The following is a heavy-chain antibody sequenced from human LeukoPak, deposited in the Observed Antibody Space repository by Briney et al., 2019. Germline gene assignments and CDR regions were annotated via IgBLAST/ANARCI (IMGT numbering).Heavy chain of an antibody. CDR1: GFTFSKYA. D-gene: IGHD3-3*01. Sequence: HPWGSLLLSCAASGFTFSKYAMSWARQAPGKGVEWVSAVSGSGGSTYYADSVKGRFTISRDNSENTLYLQMNNLRAEDTAVYYCAKALDWSGYNRFDYWGQGTLVTVSS. CDR3: AKALDWSGYNRFDY. J-gene: IGHJ4*02. V-gene: IGHV3-23*01. CDR2: VSGSGGST.